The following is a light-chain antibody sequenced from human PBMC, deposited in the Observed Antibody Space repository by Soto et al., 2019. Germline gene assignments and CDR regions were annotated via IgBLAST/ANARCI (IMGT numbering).Light chain of an antibody. CDR1: QGMRND. J-gene: IGKJ1*01. Sequence: AIQMTQSPSSLSASVGDRVTITCRASQGMRNDLGGDQQKPGKAPKLLIDAASTLHSGVPSRFSGGGSDTDFTLTISSLQPEAFATYYCLQDYNYPRTCGQGTKVEIK. CDR2: AAS. V-gene: IGKV1-6*01. CDR3: LQDYNYPRT.